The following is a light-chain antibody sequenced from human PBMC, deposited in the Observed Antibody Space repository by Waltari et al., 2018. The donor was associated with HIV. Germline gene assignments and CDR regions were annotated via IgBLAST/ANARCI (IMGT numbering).Light chain of an antibody. CDR2: KAS. CDR1: HDVYTW. J-gene: IGKJ1*01. CDR3: LYYGSPSKT. V-gene: IGKV1-5*03. Sequence: DIQMTQSPATLSASVGDRVTITCWASHDVYTWLAWYQQKPGQVPKIMIYKASTLASGVPSRFSGSGWGTDFTLTIASLQPDDYATYYCLYYGSPSKTFGPGTKVDI.